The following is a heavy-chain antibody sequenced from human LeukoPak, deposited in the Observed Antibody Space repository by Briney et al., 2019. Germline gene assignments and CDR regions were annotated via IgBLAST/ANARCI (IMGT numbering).Heavy chain of an antibody. Sequence: ASVKVSCKASGYTFTGYYMHWVRQAPGQGLEWLEWINPNSGNTGYAQKFQGRVTMTRNTSISTAYMELSSLRSEDTAVYYCAREDSSGYYYANDYWGQGTLVTVSS. V-gene: IGHV1-8*02. CDR2: INPNSGNT. D-gene: IGHD3-22*01. J-gene: IGHJ4*02. CDR1: GYTFTGYY. CDR3: AREDSSGYYYANDY.